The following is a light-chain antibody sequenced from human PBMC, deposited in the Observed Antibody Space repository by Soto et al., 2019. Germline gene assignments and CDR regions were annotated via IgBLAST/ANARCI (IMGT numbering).Light chain of an antibody. Sequence: EIVMTQSRATLSVSPGERATLSCGASQSVNSMLAWYQQKPGQAPRLLFYDASTRATGIPARFSGSGSGTEFTLTISSLQPDDFATYYCQQYNSYSGTFGQGTKVDI. J-gene: IGKJ1*01. CDR3: QQYNSYSGT. V-gene: IGKV3-15*01. CDR1: QSVNSM. CDR2: DAS.